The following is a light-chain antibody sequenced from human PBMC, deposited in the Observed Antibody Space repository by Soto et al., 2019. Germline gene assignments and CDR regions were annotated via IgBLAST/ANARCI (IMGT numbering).Light chain of an antibody. CDR1: SSDVGSYNL. CDR2: EVS. J-gene: IGLJ1*01. CDR3: SSYVSSSTYA. Sequence: QSALTQPASVSGSPGQSITISCTGTSSDVGSYNLVSWYQQHPGKAPRLMIYEVSNRPSGVSNRFSGSKSGNTASLTISGLQAEDEADYYCSSYVSSSTYAFGTGTKLTVL. V-gene: IGLV2-14*02.